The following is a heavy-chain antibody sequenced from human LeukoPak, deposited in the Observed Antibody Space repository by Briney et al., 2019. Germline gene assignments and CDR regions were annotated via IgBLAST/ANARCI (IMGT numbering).Heavy chain of an antibody. CDR3: AKDWGMVGAHSYYYGMDV. CDR1: GYTFTSYG. V-gene: IGHV1-18*01. Sequence: ASVKVSCKASGYTFTSYGISWVRQAPGQGLEWMGWISAYNGNTNYAQKLQGRVTMTTDTSTSTAYVELRSLRSDDTAVYYCAKDWGMVGAHSYYYGMDVWGQGTTVTVSS. CDR2: ISAYNGNT. J-gene: IGHJ6*02. D-gene: IGHD1-26*01.